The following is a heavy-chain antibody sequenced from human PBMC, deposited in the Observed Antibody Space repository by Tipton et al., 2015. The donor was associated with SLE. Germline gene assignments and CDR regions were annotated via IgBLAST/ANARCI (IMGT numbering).Heavy chain of an antibody. V-gene: IGHV3-33*01. CDR3: ARGGLSDAFDI. Sequence: SLRLSCAASGFTFSSYGMHWVRQAPGKGLEWVAVIWYDGSNKYYADSVKGRFTISRDNSKNTLYLQMNSLRAEDTAVYYCARGGLSDAFDIWGQGTMVTVSS. J-gene: IGHJ3*02. CDR2: IWYDGSNK. D-gene: IGHD3/OR15-3a*01. CDR1: GFTFSSYG.